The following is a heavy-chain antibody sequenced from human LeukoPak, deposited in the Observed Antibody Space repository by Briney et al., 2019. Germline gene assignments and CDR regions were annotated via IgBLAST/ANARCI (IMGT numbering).Heavy chain of an antibody. D-gene: IGHD1-26*01. J-gene: IGHJ3*02. Sequence: SETLSLTCTVSGGSISSYYWSWIRQPPGKGLEWIGYIYYSGSTNYNPSLKSRVTISVDTSKNQFSLKLGSVTAADTAVYYYARERGALSGSYDAFDIWGQGTMVTVPS. V-gene: IGHV4-59*01. CDR2: IYYSGST. CDR3: ARERGALSGSYDAFDI. CDR1: GGSISSYY.